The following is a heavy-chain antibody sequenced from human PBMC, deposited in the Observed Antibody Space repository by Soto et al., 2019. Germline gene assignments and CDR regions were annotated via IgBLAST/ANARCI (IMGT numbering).Heavy chain of an antibody. D-gene: IGHD2-15*01. CDR1: GFIFRSYA. J-gene: IGHJ4*02. V-gene: IGHV3-13*04. CDR3: ARGGCSGGSCPADY. CDR2: IDTTGDT. Sequence: EVQLVESGGGLVQPGGSLRPSCAASGFIFRSYAMHWVRQASGKGLEWVSVIDTTGDTYYPGSVKGRFTISRENAKNSLYLQMNSLRAGDTAVYYCARGGCSGGSCPADYWGQGTLVTVSS.